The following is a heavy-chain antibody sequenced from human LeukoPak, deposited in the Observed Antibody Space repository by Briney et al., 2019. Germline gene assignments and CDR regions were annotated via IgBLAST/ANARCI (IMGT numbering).Heavy chain of an antibody. Sequence: ASVKVSCKASGYTFTIYDINWVRQATGQGLEWMGWMNPNSGNTGYAQKFQGRVTMTRNTSISTAYMELSSLRSEDTAVYYCAREGPRYCSSTSCGWFDPWGQGTLVTVSS. D-gene: IGHD2-2*01. CDR3: AREGPRYCSSTSCGWFDP. CDR2: MNPNSGNT. V-gene: IGHV1-8*01. J-gene: IGHJ5*02. CDR1: GYTFTIYD.